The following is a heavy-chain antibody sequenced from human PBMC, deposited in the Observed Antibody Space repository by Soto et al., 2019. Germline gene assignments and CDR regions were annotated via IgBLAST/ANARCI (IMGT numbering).Heavy chain of an antibody. D-gene: IGHD1-26*01. CDR1: GGSISGSGYY. Sequence: PAETRSLTGSVSGGSISGSGYYWGWIRQPPGKGLEWIGSIYYSGSTYYNPSLKSRVTISVDTSKNQFSLKLSSVTAADTAVYYCARHPNVPYCYHDFDYWGQGTLVTVSS. CDR2: IYYSGST. V-gene: IGHV4-39*01. J-gene: IGHJ4*02. CDR3: ARHPNVPYCYHDFDY.